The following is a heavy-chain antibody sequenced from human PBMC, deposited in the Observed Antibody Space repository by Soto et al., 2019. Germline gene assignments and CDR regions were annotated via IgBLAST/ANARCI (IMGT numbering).Heavy chain of an antibody. CDR2: IYYSGST. V-gene: IGHV4-30-4*01. Sequence: PSETLSLTCTVSGGSISSGDYSWNWIRQPPGKGLEWIGYIYYSGSTYYNPSLKSRVTIXXXXSXNXFXLXXXSVSXADTAVYYCARDSSNSPNWFDPWGQGSLVTVSS. CDR1: GGSISSGDYS. J-gene: IGHJ5*02. CDR3: ARDSSNSPNWFDP. D-gene: IGHD2-2*01.